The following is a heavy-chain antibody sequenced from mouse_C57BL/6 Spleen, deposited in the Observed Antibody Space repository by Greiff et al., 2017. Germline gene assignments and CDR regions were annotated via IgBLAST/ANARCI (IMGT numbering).Heavy chain of an antibody. V-gene: IGHV5-4*03. D-gene: IGHD2-3*01. Sequence: DVKLVESGGGLVKPGGSLKLSCAASGFTFSSYAMSWVRQTPEKRLEWVATISDGGSYTYYPDNVKGRFTISSDNAKNNLYLQMRHLKSEDTAMYYCARAFDDYSFLDDWGQGTTLTVSS. J-gene: IGHJ2*01. CDR3: ARAFDDYSFLDD. CDR1: GFTFSSYA. CDR2: ISDGGSYT.